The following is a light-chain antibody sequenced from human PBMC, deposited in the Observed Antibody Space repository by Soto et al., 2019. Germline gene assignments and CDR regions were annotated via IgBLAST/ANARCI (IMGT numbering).Light chain of an antibody. J-gene: IGLJ2*01. CDR2: RNN. Sequence: QSVLTQPPSASGAPGQRGTISCSGSSSNVGSNYLYWYQQLPGTGPKLLIYRNNQRPSGVPDRFSGSKSGTSASLAISGLRSEDEADYYCTAWDDSLRGRVFGGGTKVTVL. CDR3: TAWDDSLRGRV. V-gene: IGLV1-47*01. CDR1: SSNVGSNY.